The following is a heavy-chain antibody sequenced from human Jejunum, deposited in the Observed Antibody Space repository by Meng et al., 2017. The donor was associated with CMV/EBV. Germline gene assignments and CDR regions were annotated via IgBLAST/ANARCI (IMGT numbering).Heavy chain of an antibody. CDR1: GGSFSSGRYY. D-gene: IGHD1-14*01. V-gene: IGHV4-61*02. CDR3: ARESLVASPPEGFEY. Sequence: QVQLQESGPGLVKPPQPLSLTCTVSGGSFSSGRYYWSWIRQPAGKGLEWIGRIYSSGSTNYNPSLKSRVTISLDKSKNQFSLKLSSVTAADTAVYYCARESLVASPPEGFEYWGQGTLVTVSS. J-gene: IGHJ4*02. CDR2: IYSSGST.